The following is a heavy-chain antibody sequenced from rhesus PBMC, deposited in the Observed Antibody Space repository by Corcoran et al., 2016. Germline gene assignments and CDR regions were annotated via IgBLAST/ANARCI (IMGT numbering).Heavy chain of an antibody. CDR1: GYPFTDHY. Sequence: EVQLVQSGAEVKKPGATVKISCKASGYPFTDHYLNWVRQPTGKGLEWMGGVGPEEGEADYAQKFQDRVTSTAAISTDTAYMELSSLRSEDTAVDYCARDSGGWDYWGQGVLVTVSS. J-gene: IGHJ4*01. CDR2: VGPEEGEA. V-gene: IGHV1-111*02. CDR3: ARDSGGWDY. D-gene: IGHD6-37*01.